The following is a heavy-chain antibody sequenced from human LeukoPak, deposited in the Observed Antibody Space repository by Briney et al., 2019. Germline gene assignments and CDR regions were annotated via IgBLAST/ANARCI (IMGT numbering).Heavy chain of an antibody. D-gene: IGHD5-18*01. CDR3: ARGGKWIQLWLPVY. CDR2: IYHSGST. V-gene: IGHV4-4*02. J-gene: IGHJ4*02. Sequence: SETLSLTCAVSGGSISSSNWWSWVRQPPGKGLEWIGEIYHSGSTNYNPSLKSRVTISVDKSKNQFSLKLSSVTAADTAVYYCARGGKWIQLWLPVYWGQGTLVTVSS. CDR1: GGSISSSNW.